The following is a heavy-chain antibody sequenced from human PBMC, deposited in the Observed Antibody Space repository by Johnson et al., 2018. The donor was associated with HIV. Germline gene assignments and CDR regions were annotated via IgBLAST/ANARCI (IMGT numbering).Heavy chain of an antibody. J-gene: IGHJ3*02. CDR3: ARDRGYWDAFDI. Sequence: QVQLVESGGGVVQPGRSLRLSCAASGFIFSDYGMHWVRQAPGKGLEWVAVVSYDGNYKYYGDSVKGPFIISRDKAKNALYLQMNSLRAEDTAVYYCARDRGYWDAFDIWGQGTMVTVSS. CDR1: GFIFSDYG. CDR2: VSYDGNYK. D-gene: IGHD3-22*01. V-gene: IGHV3-30*03.